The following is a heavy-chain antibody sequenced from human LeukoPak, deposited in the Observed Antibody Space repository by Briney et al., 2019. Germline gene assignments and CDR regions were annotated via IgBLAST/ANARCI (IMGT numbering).Heavy chain of an antibody. Sequence: GGSLRLSCVASGFTFSNYDMHWVRQGTGRGLEWVSGIGTGGDTHYPDSVKGRFTISRENAKNSLYLQMNSPRVGDTAMYYCARAARFYGSSGAHAFDIWGQGTMVTVS. J-gene: IGHJ3*02. V-gene: IGHV3-13*01. CDR3: ARAARFYGSSGAHAFDI. CDR2: IGTGGDT. D-gene: IGHD3-22*01. CDR1: GFTFSNYD.